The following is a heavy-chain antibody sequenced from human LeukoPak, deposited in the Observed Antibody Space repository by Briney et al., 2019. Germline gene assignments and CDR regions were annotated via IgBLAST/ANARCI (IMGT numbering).Heavy chain of an antibody. J-gene: IGHJ4*02. CDR3: ARGYSSSWFYFDY. D-gene: IGHD6-13*01. Sequence: SETLSLTCTVSGGSISTYYWSWIRQPPGKGLEWIGYIYYSGSTNYNPSLKSRVSISVDTSKSPFSLKLSSVTAADTAVYYCARGYSSSWFYFDYWGQGTLVTVSS. V-gene: IGHV4-59*01. CDR1: GGSISTYY. CDR2: IYYSGST.